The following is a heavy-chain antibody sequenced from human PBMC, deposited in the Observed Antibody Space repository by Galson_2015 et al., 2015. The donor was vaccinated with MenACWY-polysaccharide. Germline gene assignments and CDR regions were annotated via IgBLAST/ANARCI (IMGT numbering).Heavy chain of an antibody. V-gene: IGHV3-48*01. D-gene: IGHD2-21*01. Sequence: SLRLSCAASGFDSTRYSMNWVRQAPGKGLEWLSYITGSSETIYYADSVKGRLTISRDNAQKSLVLQLRSLTVEDTAVYYCARERATVIADSNGMDVWGQGTAVTVSS. J-gene: IGHJ6*02. CDR2: ITGSSETI. CDR3: ARERATVIADSNGMDV. CDR1: GFDSTRYS.